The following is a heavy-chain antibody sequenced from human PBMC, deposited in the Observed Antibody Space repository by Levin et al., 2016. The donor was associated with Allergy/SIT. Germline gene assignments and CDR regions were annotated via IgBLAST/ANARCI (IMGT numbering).Heavy chain of an antibody. CDR3: AHSFPMQYYDILTGYYSIDGWFDP. CDR1: GFSLSTSGVG. D-gene: IGHD3-9*01. Sequence: SGPTLVKPTQTLTLTCTFSGFSLSTSGVGVGWIRQPPGKALEWLALIYWDDDKRYSPSLKSRLTITKDTSKNQVVLTMTNMDPVDTATYYCAHSFPMQYYDILTGYYSIDGWFDPWGQGTLVTVSS. J-gene: IGHJ5*02. V-gene: IGHV2-5*02. CDR2: IYWDDDK.